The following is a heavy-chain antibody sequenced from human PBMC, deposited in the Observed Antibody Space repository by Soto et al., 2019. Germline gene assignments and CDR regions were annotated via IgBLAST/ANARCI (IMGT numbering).Heavy chain of an antibody. CDR3: AKGPASVLVPAAMNYYYGMDV. J-gene: IGHJ6*02. Sequence: QVQLVESGGGVVQPGRSLRLSCAASGFTFSSYGMHWVRQAPGKGLEWVAVISYDGSNKYYADSVKGRFTISRDNSKNTLYVPMHSLRVEDTGVYYWAKGPASVLVPAAMNYYYGMDVWGQGTTVTVSS. V-gene: IGHV3-30*18. CDR1: GFTFSSYG. CDR2: ISYDGSNK. D-gene: IGHD2-2*01.